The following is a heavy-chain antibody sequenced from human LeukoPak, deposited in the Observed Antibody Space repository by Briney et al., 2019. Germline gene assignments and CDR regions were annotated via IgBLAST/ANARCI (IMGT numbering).Heavy chain of an antibody. Sequence: PSETLSLTCAVYGGSFSGYYWSWIRQPPGKGLEWIGEINHSGSTNYNPSLKSRVTISVDTSKNQFSLKLSSVTAADTAVYYCAAKVLRYFDRWAEERRGFTPLGNYYMDVWGKGTTVTISS. CDR2: INHSGST. J-gene: IGHJ6*03. V-gene: IGHV4-34*01. CDR3: AAKVLRYFDRWAEERRGFTPLGNYYMDV. D-gene: IGHD3-9*01. CDR1: GGSFSGYY.